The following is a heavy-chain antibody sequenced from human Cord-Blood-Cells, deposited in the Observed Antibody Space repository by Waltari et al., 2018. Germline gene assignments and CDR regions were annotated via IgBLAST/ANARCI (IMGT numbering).Heavy chain of an antibody. CDR3: AREVASVGAFDY. CDR1: GFTFRSYA. Sequence: QVQLVESGGGVVQPGRSLRLSCAASGFTFRSYAMHWVRQAPGKGLEWVAVISYDGSNKYYADSVKGRFTISRDNSKNTLYLQMNSLRAEDTAVYYCAREVASVGAFDYWGQGTLVTVSS. D-gene: IGHD3-16*01. V-gene: IGHV3-30*04. J-gene: IGHJ4*02. CDR2: ISYDGSNK.